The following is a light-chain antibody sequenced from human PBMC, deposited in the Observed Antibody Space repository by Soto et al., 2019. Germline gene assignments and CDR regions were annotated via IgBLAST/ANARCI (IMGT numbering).Light chain of an antibody. CDR3: QQRTDWPPAVT. CDR2: DAS. Sequence: IVLTQSPATLSLSPGERATLSCRASQSVSIYLAWYQHKPGQAPRLLIYDASNRATGIPARFSGSGSGTDFALTISSLEPEDFAVYSCQQRTDWPPAVTFGQGTRLEIK. V-gene: IGKV3-11*01. CDR1: QSVSIY. J-gene: IGKJ5*01.